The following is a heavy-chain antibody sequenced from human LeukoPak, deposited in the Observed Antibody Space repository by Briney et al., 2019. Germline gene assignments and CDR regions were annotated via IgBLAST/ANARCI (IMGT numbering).Heavy chain of an antibody. CDR1: GDSVSRNSAV. CDR2: AYYRSKWYN. CDR3: SRGRGDIDFDY. V-gene: IGHV6-1*01. Sequence: SQTLSLTCAISGDSVSRNSAVWTWIRQSPSRGLEWLGRAYYRSKWYNDYAVSVKSRITINPDTSRNQFSLQLNSVTPEDTAVYYCSRGRGDIDFDYWGQGTLVIVSS. J-gene: IGHJ4*02.